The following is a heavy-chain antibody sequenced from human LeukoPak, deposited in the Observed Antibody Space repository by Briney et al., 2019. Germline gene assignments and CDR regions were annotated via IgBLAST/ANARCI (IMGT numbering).Heavy chain of an antibody. CDR2: ISAYNGNT. D-gene: IGHD2-21*02. CDR1: GYTFSSYG. CDR3: ARDGVTPGNYYGMDV. J-gene: IGHJ6*02. Sequence: ASVNVSCKASGYTFSSYGISWVRQAPGQGLEWMGWISAYNGNTNYAQKLQGRVTMTTDTSTSTAYMELRSLRSDDTAVYSCARDGVTPGNYYGMDVWGQGTTVTVSS. V-gene: IGHV1-18*01.